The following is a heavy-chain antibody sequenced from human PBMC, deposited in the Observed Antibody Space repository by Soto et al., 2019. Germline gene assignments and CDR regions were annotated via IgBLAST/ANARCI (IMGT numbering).Heavy chain of an antibody. CDR2: IYYSGST. V-gene: IGHV4-39*01. J-gene: IGHJ6*02. D-gene: IGHD3-22*01. CDR3: ARKWLLYYGMDV. CDR1: GGSISSSSYY. Sequence: SEPLSLTCTVSGGSISSSSYYWGWIRQPPGKGLEWIGSIYYSGSTYYNPSLKSRVTISVDTSKNQFSLKLSSVTAADTAVYYCARKWLLYYGMDVWGQGTTVTVSS.